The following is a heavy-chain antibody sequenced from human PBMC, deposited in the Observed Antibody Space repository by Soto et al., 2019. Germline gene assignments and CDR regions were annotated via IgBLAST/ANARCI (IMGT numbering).Heavy chain of an antibody. V-gene: IGHV2-5*02. Sequence: QITWKESGPTLVKPTQTLTLTCTFSGFSLTTRGVGVGWSRQPPGKALECLALIYWDDDKRYSPSLQSRLSLTKDTSKNHVVLTMTNVDPVDTATYYCAHIPNYYQYDWFDPWGKGTLVSVSS. J-gene: IGHJ5*02. CDR1: GFSLTTRGVG. CDR2: IYWDDDK. CDR3: AHIPNYYQYDWFDP. D-gene: IGHD3-16*01.